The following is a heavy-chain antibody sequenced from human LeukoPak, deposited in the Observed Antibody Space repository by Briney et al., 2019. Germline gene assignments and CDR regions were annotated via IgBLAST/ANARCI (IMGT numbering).Heavy chain of an antibody. CDR1: GFTFSSYA. J-gene: IGHJ3*02. V-gene: IGHV3-48*01. Sequence: GGSLRLSCAASGFTFSSYAMSWVRQAPGKGLEWVSYISSSSSTIYYADSVKGRFTISRDNAKNSLYLQMNSLRAEDTAVYYCAEGLPIVVVPERAFDIWGQGTMVTVSS. D-gene: IGHD2-2*01. CDR3: AEGLPIVVVPERAFDI. CDR2: ISSSSSTI.